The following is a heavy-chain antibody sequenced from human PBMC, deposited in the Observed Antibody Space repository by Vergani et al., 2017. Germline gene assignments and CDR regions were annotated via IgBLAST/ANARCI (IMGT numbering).Heavy chain of an antibody. CDR1: GGSISSSSYY. J-gene: IGHJ4*02. D-gene: IGHD5-24*01. Sequence: QLQLQESGPGLVKPSETLSLTCTVSGGSISSSSYYWGWIRQPPGKGLEWIGEINHSGSTNYNPSLKSRVTISVDTSKNQFSLKLSSVTAADTSVYYCPRGGNGYNDGFSYYFDDWGQGTLVTVSS. CDR2: INHSGST. V-gene: IGHV4-39*01. CDR3: PRGGNGYNDGFSYYFDD.